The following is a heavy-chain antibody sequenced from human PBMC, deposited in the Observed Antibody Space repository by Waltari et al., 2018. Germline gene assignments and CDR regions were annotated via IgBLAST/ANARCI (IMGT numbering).Heavy chain of an antibody. Sequence: QVQLVESGGGVVQPGGSLRLSCAASGFTCSSYGMHWVRQAPGKGLEWVAFIRYDGSNKYYADSVKGRFTISRDNSKNTLYLQMNSLRAEDTAVYDCANWLRFNYYYYMDVLGKGTPVTVSS. V-gene: IGHV3-30*02. CDR2: IRYDGSNK. CDR3: ANWLRFNYYYYMDV. D-gene: IGHD5-12*01. J-gene: IGHJ6*03. CDR1: GFTCSSYG.